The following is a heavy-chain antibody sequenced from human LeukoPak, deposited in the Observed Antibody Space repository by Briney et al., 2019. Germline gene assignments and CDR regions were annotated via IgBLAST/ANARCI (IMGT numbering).Heavy chain of an antibody. D-gene: IGHD3-10*01. V-gene: IGHV4-59*08. CDR3: ARGLWYGSGSPRWFDP. J-gene: IGHJ5*02. CDR2: IYYSGST. CDR1: GGSISSYY. Sequence: SETLSLTCTVSGGSISSYYWSWIRQPPGKGLEWIGYIYYSGSTNYNPSLKSRVTISVDTSKNQFSLKLSSVTAADTAVYYCARGLWYGSGSPRWFDPWGQGTLVTVSS.